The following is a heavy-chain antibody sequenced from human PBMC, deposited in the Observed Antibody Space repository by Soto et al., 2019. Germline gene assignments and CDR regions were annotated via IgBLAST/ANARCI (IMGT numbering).Heavy chain of an antibody. V-gene: IGHV1-69*13. CDR3: ARDHADYYGSGSYYIGYYGMDV. Sequence: SVKVSCKASGGTFSSYAISWVRQAPGQGPEWMGGIIPIFGTANYAQKFQGRVTITADESTSTAYMELSSLRSEDTAVYYCARDHADYYGSGSYYIGYYGMDVWGQGTTVTVSS. J-gene: IGHJ6*02. CDR1: GGTFSSYA. CDR2: IIPIFGTA. D-gene: IGHD3-10*01.